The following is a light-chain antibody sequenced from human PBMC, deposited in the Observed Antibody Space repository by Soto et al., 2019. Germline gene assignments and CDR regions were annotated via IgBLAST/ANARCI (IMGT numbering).Light chain of an antibody. CDR3: QQHNKWPPVT. V-gene: IGKV3-15*01. CDR2: GAS. CDR1: QTISND. J-gene: IGKJ4*01. Sequence: VVLTQAPAAVSVSPGEGVTLSCRASQTISNDLAWYQQKPGQAPRLLIYGASTRATGVPARFSGGGSGTEFTLTVSSLQSEDFAFYYCQQHNKWPPVTFGGGTKVDIK.